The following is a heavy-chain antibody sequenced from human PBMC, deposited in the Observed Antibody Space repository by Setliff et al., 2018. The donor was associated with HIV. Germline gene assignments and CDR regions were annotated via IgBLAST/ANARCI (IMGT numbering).Heavy chain of an antibody. Sequence: PSETLSLTCTVSGGSIVSSSYYWSWIRQPAGKGLEWIGHIHTIGSTNYNPSLKDRVTISIDTSKNQFSLNLRSATAADTAVYYCARVSSSYYFLGAFDSWGQGALVTVSS. J-gene: IGHJ4*02. CDR3: ARVSSSYYFLGAFDS. CDR2: IHTIGST. CDR1: GGSIVSSSYY. V-gene: IGHV4-61*09. D-gene: IGHD6-13*01.